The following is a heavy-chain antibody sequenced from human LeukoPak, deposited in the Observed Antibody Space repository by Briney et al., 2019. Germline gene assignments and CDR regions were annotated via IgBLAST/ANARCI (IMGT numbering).Heavy chain of an antibody. J-gene: IGHJ4*02. D-gene: IGHD6-19*01. V-gene: IGHV4-34*01. CDR1: GGSFSGFY. CDR3: ARGPGRYNNGWFVY. Sequence: SETLSLTCSVHGGSFSGFYWTWLRQNPGKGLEWIGEINHRGVTICNPSLKSRVTISEDTSENQFSLQLSSVTAADTAVYYCARGPGRYNNGWFVYWGQGTLVTVSA. CDR2: INHRGVT.